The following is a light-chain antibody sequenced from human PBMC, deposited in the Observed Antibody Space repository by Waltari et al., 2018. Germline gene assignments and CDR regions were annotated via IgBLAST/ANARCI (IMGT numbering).Light chain of an antibody. V-gene: IGLV1-47*01. J-gene: IGLJ2*01. CDR1: SSNIGSNY. CDR2: RNN. Sequence: QSVLTQPPSASGTPGQRVTISCSGSSSNIGSNYVYWYQQLPGTAPKLLIYRNNQRPSGVPHRFSRSKSGSSACLAIGALRSEDEADYYCAAWDDSLSGQVFGGGTKLTVL. CDR3: AAWDDSLSGQV.